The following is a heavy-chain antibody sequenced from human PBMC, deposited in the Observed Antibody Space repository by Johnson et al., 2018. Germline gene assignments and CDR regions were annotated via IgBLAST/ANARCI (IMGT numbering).Heavy chain of an antibody. Sequence: QVQLQQWGAGLLKPSETLSLTCAVSGESFSGYYWSWIRQPPGKGLEWLGEVIPRGSTTYTPSLKSRITISLDTSNNQFSLKLIPVPAAATAVYFCAAGYAGYYMDVWGKGTTVTVSS. J-gene: IGHJ6*03. D-gene: IGHD5-18*01. CDR1: GESFSGYY. CDR2: VIPRGST. CDR3: AAGYAGYYMDV. V-gene: IGHV4-34*12.